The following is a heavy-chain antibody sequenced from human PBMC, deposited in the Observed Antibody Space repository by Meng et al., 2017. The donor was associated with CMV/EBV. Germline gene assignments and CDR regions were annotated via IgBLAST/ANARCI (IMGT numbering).Heavy chain of an antibody. CDR3: ARDRYSAYDSSGYYCY. V-gene: IGHV1-46*01. Sequence: SGYTFTSYYMHWVRQAPGQGLEWMGIINPSGGSTSYAQKFQGRVTMTRDTSTSTVYMELSSLRSEDTAVYYCARDRYSAYDSSGYYCYWGQGTLVTVSS. CDR1: GYTFTSYY. D-gene: IGHD3-22*01. CDR2: INPSGGST. J-gene: IGHJ4*02.